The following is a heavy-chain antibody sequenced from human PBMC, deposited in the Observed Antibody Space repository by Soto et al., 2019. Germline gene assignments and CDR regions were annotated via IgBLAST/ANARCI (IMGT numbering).Heavy chain of an antibody. Sequence: GGSLRLSXAASEFTFSSYAMSWVRQAPGKGLEWVSGISGSGGSTNYADSVKGRFTISRDNSKNTVYLQMNSLRVEDTAVYFCAKVLGFDYYDMDVWGQGTTVTVSS. CDR1: EFTFSSYA. V-gene: IGHV3-23*01. D-gene: IGHD1-26*01. J-gene: IGHJ6*02. CDR3: AKVLGFDYYDMDV. CDR2: ISGSGGST.